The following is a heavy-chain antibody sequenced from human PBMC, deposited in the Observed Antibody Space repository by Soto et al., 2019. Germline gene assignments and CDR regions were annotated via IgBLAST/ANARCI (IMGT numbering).Heavy chain of an antibody. Sequence: VQLLESGGGLVQPGGSLRLSCAASGFTLSSYAMSWVRQAPGKGLEWVSVLSRSGTIKYYEDSVKGRFTISRDDSKNMLYQKVTGRRGGDRAVFYCAKALRDGYGGFFHSWGQAPLVTVPS. D-gene: IGHD5-12*01. J-gene: IGHJ4*02. CDR2: LSRSGTIK. CDR1: GFTLSSYA. V-gene: IGHV3-23*01. CDR3: AKALRDGYGGFFHS.